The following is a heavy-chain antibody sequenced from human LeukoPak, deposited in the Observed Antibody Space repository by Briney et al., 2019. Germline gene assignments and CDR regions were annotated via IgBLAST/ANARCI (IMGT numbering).Heavy chain of an antibody. CDR2: ISYDGSNK. CDR3: ARDAGYCSGGSCYSVDY. D-gene: IGHD2-15*01. J-gene: IGHJ4*02. V-gene: IGHV3-30*14. Sequence: PGGSLRLSCAASGFTFSSYAMHWVRQAPGKGLEWVAVISYDGSNKYYADSVKGRFTISRDNSKNTLYLQMNSLRAEDTAVYYCARDAGYCSGGSCYSVDYWGQGTLVTVSS. CDR1: GFTFSSYA.